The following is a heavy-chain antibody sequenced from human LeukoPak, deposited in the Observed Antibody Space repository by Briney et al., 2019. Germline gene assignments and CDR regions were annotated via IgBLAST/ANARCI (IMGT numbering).Heavy chain of an antibody. CDR1: GYTFTGYC. CDR2: INPNSGGT. CDR3: ARDDNWGPNWFDP. Sequence: ASVKVSCKASGYTFTGYCMHWVRQAPGQGLEWMGWINPNSGGTNYAQKFQGRVTMTRDTSISTAYMELSRLRSDDTAVYYCARDDNWGPNWFDPWGQGTLVTVSS. J-gene: IGHJ5*02. V-gene: IGHV1-2*02. D-gene: IGHD7-27*01.